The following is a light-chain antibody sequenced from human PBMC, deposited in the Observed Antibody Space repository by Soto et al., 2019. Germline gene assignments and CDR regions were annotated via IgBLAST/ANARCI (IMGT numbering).Light chain of an antibody. CDR2: DVS. J-gene: IGLJ2*01. CDR1: NHDIGGYNY. V-gene: IGLV2-14*03. CDR3: SVYISSDML. Sequence: QSAPAQPASVSGSPGQSITISCTGTNHDIGGYNYVSWYRLRPGKAPELLIFDVSNRPSGVSDRSSGSKSGSTASLTISRLQAEDEGDYYCSVYISSDMLFGGGTKLTVL.